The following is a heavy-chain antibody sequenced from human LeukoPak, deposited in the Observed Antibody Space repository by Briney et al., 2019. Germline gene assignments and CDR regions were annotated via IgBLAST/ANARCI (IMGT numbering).Heavy chain of an antibody. D-gene: IGHD3-3*01. Sequence: PGRSLRLSCAASGFTFSSYGMHWVRQAPGKGLEWVAVIWYDGSNKYYADSVKGRFTTSRDNSKNTLYLQMNSLRAEDTAVYYCARGVAYYDFWSGYTNDYWGQGTLATVSS. CDR2: IWYDGSNK. CDR1: GFTFSSYG. V-gene: IGHV3-33*01. J-gene: IGHJ4*02. CDR3: ARGVAYYDFWSGYTNDY.